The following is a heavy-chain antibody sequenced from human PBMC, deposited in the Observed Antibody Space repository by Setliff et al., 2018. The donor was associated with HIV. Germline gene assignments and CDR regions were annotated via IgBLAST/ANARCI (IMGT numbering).Heavy chain of an antibody. J-gene: IGHJ5*02. CDR1: RFTFSNYG. CDR3: AKDLKWSGNYWGGFDP. Sequence: GGSLRLSCEASRFTFSNYGMHWVRQAPGKGLEWVAFIRYDGSNKDYADSVKGRFTISRDNSKNTLNLQMTSLRVEDTALYYCAKDLKWSGNYWGGFDPWGQGTLVTVSS. CDR2: IRYDGSNK. V-gene: IGHV3-30*02. D-gene: IGHD1-26*01.